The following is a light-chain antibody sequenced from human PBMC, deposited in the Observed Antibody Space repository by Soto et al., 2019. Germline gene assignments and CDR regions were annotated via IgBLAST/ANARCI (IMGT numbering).Light chain of an antibody. CDR2: DVS. J-gene: IGLJ1*01. Sequence: QSALTQPASVSGSPGQSITISCTGTSSDVVGYSYVSWYQQHPGKAPKLMIYDVSNRPSGVSNRFSGSKSGNTASLTISGLRAEDEADYYCSSYTSSSTLYYVFGTGTKVTVL. CDR3: SSYTSSSTLYYV. CDR1: SSDVVGYSY. V-gene: IGLV2-14*01.